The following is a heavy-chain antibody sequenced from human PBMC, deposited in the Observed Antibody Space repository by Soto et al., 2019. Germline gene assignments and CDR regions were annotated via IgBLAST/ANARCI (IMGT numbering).Heavy chain of an antibody. V-gene: IGHV1-18*01. D-gene: IGHD6-6*01. CDR2: ISAYNGNT. CDR3: ARDLPSIAARPRVEGYYYYGMDV. CDR1: GYTFTSYG. Sequence: QVQLVQSGAEVKKPGASVKVSCKASGYTFTSYGISWVRQSPGQGLEWMGWISAYNGNTNYAQKLQGRVTMATDTSTSTAYMELRSLRSDDTAVYYCARDLPSIAARPRVEGYYYYGMDVWGQGTTVTVSS. J-gene: IGHJ6*02.